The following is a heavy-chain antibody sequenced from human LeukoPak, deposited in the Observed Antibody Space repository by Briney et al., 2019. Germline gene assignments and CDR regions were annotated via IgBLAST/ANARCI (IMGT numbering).Heavy chain of an antibody. J-gene: IGHJ2*01. CDR2: LYSGGDT. CDR3: TRVGDHYHWYFDL. D-gene: IGHD3-10*01. V-gene: IGHV3-53*01. CDR1: GFSVGTKY. Sequence: GGSLRLSCAASGFSVGTKYTNWVRQAPGKGLEWVSILYSGGDTYYADSVKGRFTISRDNSRNTLSLQMNSLRVDDTAVYYCTRVGDHYHWYFDLWGRGTLVTVSS.